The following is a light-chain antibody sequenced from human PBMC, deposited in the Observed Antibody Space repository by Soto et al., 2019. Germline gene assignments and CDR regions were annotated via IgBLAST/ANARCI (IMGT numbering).Light chain of an antibody. CDR2: DVS. CDR3: QQFNGFPLT. CDR1: QDIVSA. V-gene: IGKV1-13*02. Sequence: IQLTQSPSSLSASVGDRVTITCRAGQDIVSALAWYQQRPGKAPKLLLYDVSNLEAGVPSRFSGSGSGTDFTLTITSLRPEYFATYIWQQFNGFPLTVGGGTKVQIK. J-gene: IGKJ4*01.